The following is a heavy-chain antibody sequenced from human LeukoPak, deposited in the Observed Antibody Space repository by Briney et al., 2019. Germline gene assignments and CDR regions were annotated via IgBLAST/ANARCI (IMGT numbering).Heavy chain of an antibody. V-gene: IGHV3-48*03. Sequence: GGSLRLSCAASGFTFSSCEMNWVRQAPGKGLEWVSYISSSGSPIYYADSVKGRFTISRDNAKNSLYLQMDSLTAEDTAVYYCTRKGSQWDFLVDYWGQGTRVAVSP. D-gene: IGHD2/OR15-2a*01. CDR1: GFTFSSCE. CDR3: TRKGSQWDFLVDY. J-gene: IGHJ4*02. CDR2: ISSSGSPI.